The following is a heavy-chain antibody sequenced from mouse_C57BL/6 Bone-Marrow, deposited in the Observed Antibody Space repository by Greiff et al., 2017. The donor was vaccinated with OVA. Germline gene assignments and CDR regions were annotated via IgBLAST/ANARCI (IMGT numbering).Heavy chain of an antibody. Sequence: VQLKESGAELVRPGTSVKMSCKASGYTFTNYWIGWAKQRPGHGLEWIGDIYPGGGYTNYNEKFKGKATLTADKSSSTAYMQFSSLTSEDSAIYYCALYDGYSSFAYWGQGTLVTVSA. CDR3: ALYDGYSSFAY. CDR2: IYPGGGYT. CDR1: GYTFTNYW. V-gene: IGHV1-63*01. J-gene: IGHJ3*01. D-gene: IGHD2-3*01.